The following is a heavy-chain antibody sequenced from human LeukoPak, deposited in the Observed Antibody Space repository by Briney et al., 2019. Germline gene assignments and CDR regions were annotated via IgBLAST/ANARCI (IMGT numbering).Heavy chain of an antibody. CDR2: ISGSGGST. CDR1: GFTFSSYW. J-gene: IGHJ4*02. CDR3: AKALSPLGWSGLFDY. V-gene: IGHV3-23*01. Sequence: PGGSLRLSCAASGFTFSSYWMSWVRQAPGKGLEWVSAISGSGGSTYYADSVKGRFTISRDNSKNTLYLQMNSLRAEDTAVYYCAKALSPLGWSGLFDYWGQGTLVTVSS. D-gene: IGHD5-12*01.